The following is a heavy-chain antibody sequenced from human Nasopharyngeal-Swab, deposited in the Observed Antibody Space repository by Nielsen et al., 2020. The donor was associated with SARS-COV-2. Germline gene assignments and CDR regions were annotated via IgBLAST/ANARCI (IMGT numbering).Heavy chain of an antibody. D-gene: IGHD3-3*01. V-gene: IGHV1-18*01. CDR2: ISAYNGNT. J-gene: IGHJ6*02. CDR3: ARDTYDFWINLYYYYYYGMDV. CDR1: GYTFTSYG. Sequence: ASVKVSCKASGYTFTSYGISWGRRAPGQGLEGRGGISAYNGNTNYAQKLQGRVTMTTDTSTSTAYMELRSLRSDDTAVDYCARDTYDFWINLYYYYYYGMDVWGQGTTVTVSS.